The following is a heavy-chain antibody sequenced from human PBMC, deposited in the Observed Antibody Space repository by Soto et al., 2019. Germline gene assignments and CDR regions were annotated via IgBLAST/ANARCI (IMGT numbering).Heavy chain of an antibody. J-gene: IGHJ6*02. V-gene: IGHV4-39*01. CDR1: GGSISSSSYY. CDR3: ARYYYYYGMDV. Sequence: QLQLQESGPGLVKPSETLSLTCTVSGGSISSSSYYWGWIRQPPGKGLEWIGSIYYSGSTYYNPSLKSRVTISVDTSKNQFSLKMSSVTAADTAVYYCARYYYYYGMDVWGQGTTVTVSS. CDR2: IYYSGST.